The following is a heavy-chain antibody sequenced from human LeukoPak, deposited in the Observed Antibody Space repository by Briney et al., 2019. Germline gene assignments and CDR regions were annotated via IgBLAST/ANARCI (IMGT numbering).Heavy chain of an antibody. Sequence: SQTLSLTCAISGDSVSSYAATWNWLSQSPSRGLDWLGRTYYRPQCGSQWYYDYAVSVRGRIAVKPDTSTNQFSLQLNSVTREDTAVYFCARDAPGPDTNFVYWGEGVLVTVSS. V-gene: IGHV6-1*01. CDR1: GDSVSSYAAT. D-gene: IGHD1-14*01. CDR3: ARDAPGPDTNFVY. J-gene: IGHJ4*02. CDR2: TYYRPQCGSQWYY.